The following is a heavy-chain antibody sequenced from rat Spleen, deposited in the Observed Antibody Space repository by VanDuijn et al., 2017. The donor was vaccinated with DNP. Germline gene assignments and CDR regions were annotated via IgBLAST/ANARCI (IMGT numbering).Heavy chain of an antibody. CDR3: VRWNSGHFDY. V-gene: IGHV5-22*01. Sequence: EVQLVASGGGSVRPGRSLKLSCAASGFIFSDYNMAWVRQAPAKGLEWVAYIGSPAYAPSYTDSVKGRFAISRDNAKSTLYLQMNSLRSEDMATYYCVRWNSGHFDYWGQGVMVTVSS. D-gene: IGHD4-3*01. CDR2: IGSPAYAP. CDR1: GFIFSDYN. J-gene: IGHJ2*01.